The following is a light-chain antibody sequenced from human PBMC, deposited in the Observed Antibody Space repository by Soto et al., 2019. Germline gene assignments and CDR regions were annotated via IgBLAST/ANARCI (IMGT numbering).Light chain of an antibody. CDR3: QQLNTYPLT. J-gene: IGKJ4*01. CDR2: DAS. CDR1: QSIGSC. Sequence: QLTQSPGTRPAFVGEGVPSICRASQSIGSCLAWYQQKPGKAPKLLIYDASSWETGVPSRFSGSGSVTDFTLTISSLQPEDFAAYYCQQLNTYPLTFGQGTKVDIK. V-gene: IGKV1-5*02.